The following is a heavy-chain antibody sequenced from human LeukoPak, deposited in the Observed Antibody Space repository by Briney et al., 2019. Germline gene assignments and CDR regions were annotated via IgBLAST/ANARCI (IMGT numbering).Heavy chain of an antibody. CDR2: IYYGGST. CDR1: GGSISSSGYY. J-gene: IGHJ4*02. D-gene: IGHD2-15*01. V-gene: IGHV4-39*01. CDR3: ARKYCSGDDCYSNY. Sequence: PSETLSLTCTVSGGSISSSGYYWGWIRQPPGKGLEWIGSIYYGGSTYYNPSLKSRVTISVDTSKNQFSLKLSSVTAADTAMYYCARKYCSGDDCYSNYWGQGTLVTVSS.